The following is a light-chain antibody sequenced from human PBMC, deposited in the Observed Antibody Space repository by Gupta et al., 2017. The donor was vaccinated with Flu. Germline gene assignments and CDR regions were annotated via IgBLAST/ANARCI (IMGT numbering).Light chain of an antibody. V-gene: IGLV8-61*01. CDR1: SGSVSTDYY. CDR3: VLYLGSGIWV. J-gene: IGLJ3*02. Sequence: QTVVTQEPSFSVSPGGTVTPTCGLSSGSVSTDYYPSWYQQTPGPTPRTLIYSTNTRSSGVPDRFSGSILGNKAALTITRAQADDDSHYYCVLYLGSGIWVFGGGTKLTVL. CDR2: STN.